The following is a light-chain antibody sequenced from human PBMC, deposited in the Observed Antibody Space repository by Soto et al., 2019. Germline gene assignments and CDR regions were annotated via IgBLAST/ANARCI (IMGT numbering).Light chain of an antibody. CDR1: QSLLHSNGYNY. V-gene: IGKV2-28*01. Sequence: DIVMTQSPLSLPVTPGEPASISCRSSQSLLHSNGYNYLDWYLQKPGQSPQLLIYLGSNRASGVHDRFSGSRSGTDFTLKISRVEAEDVGVYYCMHALQSPYTVGQGTKLEIK. CDR2: LGS. J-gene: IGKJ2*01. CDR3: MHALQSPYT.